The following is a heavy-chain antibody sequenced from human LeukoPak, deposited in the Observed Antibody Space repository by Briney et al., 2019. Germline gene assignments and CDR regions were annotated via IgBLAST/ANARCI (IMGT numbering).Heavy chain of an antibody. CDR1: GFTFDDFG. V-gene: IGHV3-20*01. J-gene: IGHJ4*02. CDR2: INWNGGST. Sequence: AGSLRLSCAASGFTFDDFGMSWVRQAPGKGLEWVSGINWNGGSTGYLDSVKGRLTISRDNAKNSLYLQMNSLTADEAALYDCAAKGTPDSVVIPAAFDYWGQGTLVTVSS. D-gene: IGHD2-2*01. CDR3: AAKGTPDSVVIPAAFDY.